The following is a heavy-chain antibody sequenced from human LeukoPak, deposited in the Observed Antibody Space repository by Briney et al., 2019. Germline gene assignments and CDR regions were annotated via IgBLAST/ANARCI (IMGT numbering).Heavy chain of an antibody. CDR2: ISSSSSYI. CDR1: GFTFSSYS. CDR3: AREGVGATTGE. Sequence: GGSLRLPCAASGFTFSSYSMTWVRQAPGKGLEWVSSISSSSSYIYYADSVKGRFTISRDNAKNSLYLQMNSLRAEDTAVYYCAREGVGATTGEWGQGTLVTVSS. V-gene: IGHV3-21*01. J-gene: IGHJ4*02. D-gene: IGHD1-26*01.